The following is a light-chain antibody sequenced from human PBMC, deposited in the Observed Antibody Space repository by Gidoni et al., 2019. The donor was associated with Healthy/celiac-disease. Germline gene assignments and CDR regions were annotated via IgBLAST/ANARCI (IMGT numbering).Light chain of an antibody. J-gene: IGLJ1*01. CDR2: DVS. CDR3: SSYTSSSTLYV. CDR1: SSDLVAYNH. Sequence: QSALTHPASVSGSPGHSITISFTGTSSDLVAYNHVPWYQPHPGKAPKLMIYDVSNRPSGVSNRFSGSKSGNTASLTISRLQAEDEADYYCSSYTSSSTLYVFGTGTKVTVL. V-gene: IGLV2-14*03.